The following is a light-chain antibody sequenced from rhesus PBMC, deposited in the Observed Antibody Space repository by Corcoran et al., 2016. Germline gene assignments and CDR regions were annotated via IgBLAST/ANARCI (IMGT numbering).Light chain of an antibody. J-gene: IGKJ3*01. V-gene: IGKV1-37*01. CDR1: QDIPTY. CDR2: SAS. Sequence: DIQMTQSPSSLSASVGDTVTITCRASQDIPTYLAWYQQTSGKAPKPLIYSASNLESGVPSRFSGSGAGTEFAPTISSLQPEDFASYYCQQYNIVPFTFGPGTKLDIK. CDR3: QQYNIVPFT.